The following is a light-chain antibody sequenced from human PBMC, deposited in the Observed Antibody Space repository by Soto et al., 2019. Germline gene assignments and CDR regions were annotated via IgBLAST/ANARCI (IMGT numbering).Light chain of an antibody. Sequence: EIVLTQSPGTLSLSPGESATLSCRASQSVSSRYLGWYQQRPGQAPRLLIYGASTRATGIPARFSGSGSGTEFTLTISSLQSEDFAVYYCQQYNNWPRTFGQGTKVDIK. CDR2: GAS. V-gene: IGKV3-15*01. J-gene: IGKJ1*01. CDR3: QQYNNWPRT. CDR1: QSVSSRY.